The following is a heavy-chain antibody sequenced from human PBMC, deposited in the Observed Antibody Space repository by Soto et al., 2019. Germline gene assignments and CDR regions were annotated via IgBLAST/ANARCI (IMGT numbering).Heavy chain of an antibody. CDR3: ARDNSHYDILTGYYHDY. V-gene: IGHV3-33*01. CDR2: IWYDGSNK. D-gene: IGHD3-9*01. CDR1: GFTFSSYG. Sequence: GGSLRLSCAASGFTFSSYGMNWVRQAPGKGQDWVAVIWYDGSNKYYADSVKGRFTISRDNSKNTLYLQMNSLRAEDTAVYYCARDNSHYDILTGYYHDYWGQGTLVTVSS. J-gene: IGHJ4*02.